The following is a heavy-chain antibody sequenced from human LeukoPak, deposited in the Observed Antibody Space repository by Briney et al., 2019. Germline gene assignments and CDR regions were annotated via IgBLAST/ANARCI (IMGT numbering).Heavy chain of an antibody. D-gene: IGHD3-3*01. CDR2: INPNNGGT. Sequence: GASVNVSCKDSGYTFTGYYMHGVGQAPGQGLEWVDWINPNNGGTHHAHKFQGRVTITRGRSIGTAFLEVRRLRPGEPAVYYCGGVSGLRSGMTDAFDIWGQGTMVTVSS. CDR3: GGVSGLRSGMTDAFDI. V-gene: IGHV1-2*02. J-gene: IGHJ3*02. CDR1: GYTFTGYY.